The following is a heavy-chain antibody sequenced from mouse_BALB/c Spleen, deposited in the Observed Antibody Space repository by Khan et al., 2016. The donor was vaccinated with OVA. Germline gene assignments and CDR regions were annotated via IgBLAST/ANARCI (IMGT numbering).Heavy chain of an antibody. CDR3: ARINA. Sequence: VQLQQSGAELVKPGASVKLSCTASGFNITYTYMHWVKQRPVQGLELIGMVDPANGNTKSDQPFQGKAIITTDTSSNTAYLQLSSLKSEDTAVNYCARINAWGEGTTLTVSS. J-gene: IGHJ2*01. CDR2: VDPANGNT. CDR1: GFNITYTY. V-gene: IGHV14-3*02.